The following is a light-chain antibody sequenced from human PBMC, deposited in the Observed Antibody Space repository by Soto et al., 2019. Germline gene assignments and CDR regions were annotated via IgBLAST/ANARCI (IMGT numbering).Light chain of an antibody. CDR3: LLSYSGAQVV. Sequence: QAVVTQEPSLTVSPGGTVTLTCGSSTGAVASGHYPYWFQQKPGQAPRTLIYYTSNKHSWTPARFSGSLLGGKAALTLSGAQPEDEAEYYCLLSYSGAQVVFGGGTKLTVL. CDR2: YTS. CDR1: TGAVASGHY. J-gene: IGLJ2*01. V-gene: IGLV7-46*01.